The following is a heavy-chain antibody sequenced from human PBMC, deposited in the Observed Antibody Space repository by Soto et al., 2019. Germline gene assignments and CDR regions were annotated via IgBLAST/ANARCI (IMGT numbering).Heavy chain of an antibody. CDR3: ARGDYVWGSYRYTSLDY. D-gene: IGHD3-16*02. CDR2: INHSGST. CDR1: GGSFSGYY. J-gene: IGHJ4*02. Sequence: LSLTCAVYGGSFSGYYWSWIRQPPGKGLEWIGEINHSGSTNYNPSLKSRVTISVDTSKNQFSLKLSSVTAADTAVYYCARGDYVWGSYRYTSLDYWGQGTLVTVSS. V-gene: IGHV4-34*01.